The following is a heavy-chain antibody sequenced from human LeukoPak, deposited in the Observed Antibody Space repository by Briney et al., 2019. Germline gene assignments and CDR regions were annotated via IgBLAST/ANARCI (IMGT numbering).Heavy chain of an antibody. CDR3: ASVGTAMVQSVH. V-gene: IGHV3-23*01. Sequence: PGGSLRLSCAASGFTFSSFAMRCARQAPGKGLEWVSAISGSGGSTYYADSVKGRFTISRDNSKNTLYLQMNSLRAEDTAVYHCASVGTAMVQSVHWGQGTLVTVSS. CDR2: ISGSGGST. J-gene: IGHJ4*02. D-gene: IGHD5-18*01. CDR1: GFTFSSFA.